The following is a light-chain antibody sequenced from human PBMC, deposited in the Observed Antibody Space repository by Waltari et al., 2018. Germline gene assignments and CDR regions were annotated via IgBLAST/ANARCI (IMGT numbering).Light chain of an antibody. CDR3: SSYAGSDNLI. J-gene: IGLJ2*01. Sequence: QSALTQPPSASGSPGQSVTISCTGTSTDVGVYNYVPWYQQHPGKAPHPRIYEVSKRPPGVPDRVSGSKSGNTAPLTVSGLQAEDGADYYCSSYAGSDNLIFGGGTKLTVL. CDR2: EVS. CDR1: STDVGVYNY. V-gene: IGLV2-8*01.